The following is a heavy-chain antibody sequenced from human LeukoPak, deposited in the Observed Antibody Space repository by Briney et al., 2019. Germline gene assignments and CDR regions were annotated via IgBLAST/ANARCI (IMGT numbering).Heavy chain of an antibody. V-gene: IGHV3-23*01. CDR2: ISFSGVST. Sequence: PGGSLRLSCAASGFPFSAYTMSWVRQAPGKGLEWVSAISFSGVSTNYADSVKGRFSISRDNAQNTLYLQMNSLRAEDTAIYYCAKLVGAFPVDYWGQGTLVTVSS. CDR1: GFPFSAYT. CDR3: AKLVGAFPVDY. D-gene: IGHD1-26*01. J-gene: IGHJ4*02.